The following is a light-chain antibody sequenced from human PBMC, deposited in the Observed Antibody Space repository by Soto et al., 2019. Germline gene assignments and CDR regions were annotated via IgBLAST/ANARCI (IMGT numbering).Light chain of an antibody. CDR1: QSFSTSY. J-gene: IGKJ3*01. Sequence: EIVLTQSPGTLSLSPGERATLSCRASQSFSTSYLAWYQHKPGQAPRLLIYNTFNRATGIPDRFSGSGSGTDFTLTIRRLEPEDFAVYYCQHYGGSPFTFAPGTKVDIK. V-gene: IGKV3-20*01. CDR3: QHYGGSPFT. CDR2: NTF.